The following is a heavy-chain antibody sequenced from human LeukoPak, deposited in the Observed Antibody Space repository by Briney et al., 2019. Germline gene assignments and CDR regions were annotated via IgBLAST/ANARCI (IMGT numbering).Heavy chain of an antibody. D-gene: IGHD3-10*01. J-gene: IGHJ4*02. CDR1: GGTFSSYA. V-gene: IGHV1-69*13. Sequence: GASVKVSCKASGGTFSSYAISWVRQAPGQGLEWMGGIIPIFGTANYAQKFQGRVTITADESTSTAYMELSSLRSEDTAVYYCARAGYYYYGSGSYYNLDYWGQGTLVTVSS. CDR3: ARAGYYYYGSGSYYNLDY. CDR2: IIPIFGTA.